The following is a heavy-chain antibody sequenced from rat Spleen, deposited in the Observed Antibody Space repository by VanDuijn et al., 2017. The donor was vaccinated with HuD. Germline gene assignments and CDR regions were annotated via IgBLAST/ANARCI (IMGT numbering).Heavy chain of an antibody. CDR2: ISYDGSST. CDR1: GFTFSNYG. V-gene: IGHV5-29*01. J-gene: IGHJ2*01. Sequence: EVQLAESGGGLVQPGRSLKLSCAASGFTFSNYGMHWIRQAPTKGLEWVATISYDGSSTYYRDSVKGRFTISRDNAENSVYLQMNSLRSEDTATYYCAVSGYGYWGQGVMVTVSS. D-gene: IGHD4-3*01. CDR3: AVSGYGY.